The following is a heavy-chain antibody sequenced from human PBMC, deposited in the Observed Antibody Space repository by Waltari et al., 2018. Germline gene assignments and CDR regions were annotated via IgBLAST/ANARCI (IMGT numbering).Heavy chain of an antibody. J-gene: IGHJ4*02. CDR3: ATDLGGYQKYYFDN. D-gene: IGHD5-12*01. Sequence: QVRLIQSGAEVKKPGSSVKVSCKASGATFSSLSLSWVRQAPGQGLQWMGGFIPIFGTSTYPQKFQGRVTITADESTSTSYLQLSSLTSEDTAVYYCATDLGGYQKYYFDNWGQGTLVTVSS. V-gene: IGHV1-69*01. CDR1: GATFSSLS. CDR2: FIPIFGTS.